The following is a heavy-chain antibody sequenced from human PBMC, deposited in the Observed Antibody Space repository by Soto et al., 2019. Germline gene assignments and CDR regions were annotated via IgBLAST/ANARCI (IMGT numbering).Heavy chain of an antibody. CDR2: INPNSGGT. CDR1: RYTFTGYD. V-gene: IGHV1-2*04. J-gene: IGHJ5*02. D-gene: IGHD3-3*01. Sequence: GASVKVSCKASRYTFTGYDMHWVRQAPGQGLEWMGWINPNSGGTNYAQKFQGWVTMTRDTSISTAYMELSRLRSDDTAVYYCARERITIFGVPTSNWFDPWGQGTLVTVSS. CDR3: ARERITIFGVPTSNWFDP.